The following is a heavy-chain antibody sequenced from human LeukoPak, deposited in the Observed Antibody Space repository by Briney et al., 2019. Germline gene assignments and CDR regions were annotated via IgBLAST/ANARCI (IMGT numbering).Heavy chain of an antibody. CDR1: GYTFTSYD. CDR3: ARGFPGVRYYDISTGYYSYYYYYMDV. J-gene: IGHJ6*03. CDR2: MNPNSGNT. V-gene: IGHV1-8*01. Sequence: ASVKVSCKASGYTFTSYDINWVRQATGQGLEWMGWMNPNSGNTGYAQKFQGRVTMTRNTSISTAYMELSSLRSEDTAVYYCARGFPGVRYYDISTGYYSYYYYYMDVWGKGTTVTVSS. D-gene: IGHD3-9*01.